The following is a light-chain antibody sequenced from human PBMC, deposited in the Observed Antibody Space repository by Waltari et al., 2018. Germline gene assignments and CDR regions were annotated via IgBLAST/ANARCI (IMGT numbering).Light chain of an antibody. CDR1: QSVSSY. CDR3: QQRSNWPRT. Sequence: EIVLTQSPATLSLSPGDRATLSRRASQSVSSYLAWYQQKPGQAPRLLIYDASNRATGIPARFSGSGSGTDFTLTISSLEPEDFAVYYCQQRSNWPRTFGQGTKVEIK. CDR2: DAS. J-gene: IGKJ1*01. V-gene: IGKV3-11*01.